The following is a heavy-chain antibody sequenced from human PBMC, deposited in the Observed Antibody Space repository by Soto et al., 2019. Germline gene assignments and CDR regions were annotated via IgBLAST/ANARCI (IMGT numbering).Heavy chain of an antibody. CDR2: INHSGST. CDR3: ARDRSLDWGSAAFDI. V-gene: IGHV4-34*01. J-gene: IGHJ3*02. Sequence: PSETLSLTCAVYGGSFSGYYWSWIRQPPGKGLEWIGEINHSGSTNYNPSLKSRVTISADTSKKQFSLKLSSVTAADTAVYYCARDRSLDWGSAAFDIWGQGTMVTVSS. CDR1: GGSFSGYY. D-gene: IGHD7-27*01.